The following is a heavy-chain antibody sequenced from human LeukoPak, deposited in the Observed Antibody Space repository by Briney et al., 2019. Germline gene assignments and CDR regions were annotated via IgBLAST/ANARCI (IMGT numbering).Heavy chain of an antibody. CDR1: GFTFSSNA. Sequence: GGSLRLSCAGSGFTFSSNALSWVRQAPGKGLEWVSAISTSGGNTYYADSVRGRFTISRDNSKNTLYLQMNTLRAEDTAMYYCATTKQACRYFDYWGQGTLVTVSS. CDR2: ISTSGGNT. V-gene: IGHV3-23*01. D-gene: IGHD1-1*01. J-gene: IGHJ4*02. CDR3: ATTKQACRYFDY.